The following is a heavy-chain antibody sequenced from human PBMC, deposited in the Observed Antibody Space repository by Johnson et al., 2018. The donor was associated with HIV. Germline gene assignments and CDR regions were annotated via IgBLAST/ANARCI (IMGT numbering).Heavy chain of an antibody. CDR1: GFTFSDYY. Sequence: QVLLVESGGGLVKPGGSLRLSCAASGFTFSDYYMSWIRQAPGKGLEWVSYITSSGRTTYYADSVKGRFTISRDNAKNSLYLQMNSLRAEDTAVYYCARDSPWELTAFDIWGQGTMVTVSS. D-gene: IGHD1-26*01. V-gene: IGHV3-11*04. J-gene: IGHJ3*02. CDR3: ARDSPWELTAFDI. CDR2: ITSSGRTT.